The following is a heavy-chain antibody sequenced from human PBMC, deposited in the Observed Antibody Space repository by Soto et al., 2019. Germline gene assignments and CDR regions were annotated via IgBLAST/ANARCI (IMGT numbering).Heavy chain of an antibody. J-gene: IGHJ6*04. V-gene: IGHV3-23*01. Sequence: EVQLLESGGGLVQPGGSLRLSCAASGFTFSSYAMSWVRQAPGKGLEWVSTISGSGGSTYYADSVKGRFTISRDNSKNTLYLQMGSVRAADSVVYDCPAGIYGYGMEVWGDGSTGSVSS. D-gene: IGHD3-10*01. CDR2: ISGSGGST. CDR3: PAGIYGYGMEV. CDR1: GFTFSSYA.